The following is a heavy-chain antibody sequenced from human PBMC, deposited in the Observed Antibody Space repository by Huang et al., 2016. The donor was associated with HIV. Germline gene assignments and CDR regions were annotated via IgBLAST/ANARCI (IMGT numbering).Heavy chain of an antibody. D-gene: IGHD3-22*01. V-gene: IGHV3-74*01. CDR3: ARDPRIQSWLNFFDY. Sequence: EVQLVESGGGLVQPGGSLRLSCAASGFSISSYWMHWVRQAPGKVAVWVSRSNSDGSSTSYAYSVKGRFTISRDNAKNTLYLQMNSLRAEDTAVYYCARDPRIQSWLNFFDYWGQGTLVSVSS. CDR2: SNSDGSST. CDR1: GFSISSYW. J-gene: IGHJ4*02.